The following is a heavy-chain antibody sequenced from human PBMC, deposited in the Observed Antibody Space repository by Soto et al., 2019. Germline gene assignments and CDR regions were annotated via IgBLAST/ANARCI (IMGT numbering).Heavy chain of an antibody. J-gene: IGHJ6*02. CDR3: ARRTIAASLSDYYYYGMDV. CDR1: GYSFTSYW. CDR2: IDPSDSYT. Sequence: GESLKISCKGSGYSFTSYWISWVRQMPGKGLEWMGRIDPSDSYTNYSPSFQGHVTISADKSISTAYLQWSSLKASDTAMYYCARRTIAASLSDYYYYGMDVWGQGTTVTV. D-gene: IGHD6-6*01. V-gene: IGHV5-10-1*01.